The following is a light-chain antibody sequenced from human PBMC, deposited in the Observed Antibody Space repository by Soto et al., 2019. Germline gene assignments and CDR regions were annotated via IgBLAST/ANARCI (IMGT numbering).Light chain of an antibody. CDR1: ESVRHY. CDR2: DAS. V-gene: IGKV3-11*01. Sequence: EIVLTQSPATLSLSPGERATLSCRASESVRHYVAWYQQKPAQAPRLLICDASNRATGIPARFSGSGSGADYTLTISSLEAEDFALYFCQQRSNWPPWITFGQGTRLEI. J-gene: IGKJ5*01. CDR3: QQRSNWPPWIT.